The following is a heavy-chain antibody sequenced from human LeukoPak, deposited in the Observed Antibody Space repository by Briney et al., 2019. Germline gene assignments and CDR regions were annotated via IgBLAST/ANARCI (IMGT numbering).Heavy chain of an antibody. CDR3: ARSVYRMRAPYNAFDI. CDR2: IWYDGSNK. D-gene: IGHD5/OR15-5a*01. CDR1: GFTFSSYG. V-gene: IGHV3-33*01. Sequence: GGSLRLSCAAPGFTFSSYGMHWVRQAPGKGLEWVAVIWYDGSNKYYADSVKGRFTISRDNSKNTLYLQMNSLRAEDTAVYYCARSVYRMRAPYNAFDIWGQGTMVTVSS. J-gene: IGHJ3*02.